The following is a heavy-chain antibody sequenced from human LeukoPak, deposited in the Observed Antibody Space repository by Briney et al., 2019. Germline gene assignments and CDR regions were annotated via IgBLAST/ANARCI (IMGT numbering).Heavy chain of an antibody. J-gene: IGHJ4*02. V-gene: IGHV1-18*01. Sequence: ASVKVSCKASGYTFTSYGISWVRQAPGQGLEWMGWISAYNGNTNYAQKLQGRVTMTTDTSTSTAYMELRSLRSDDTAVHYCARDLDGSGSYRGSTFDYWGQGTLVTVSS. CDR1: GYTFTSYG. D-gene: IGHD3-10*01. CDR3: ARDLDGSGSYRGSTFDY. CDR2: ISAYNGNT.